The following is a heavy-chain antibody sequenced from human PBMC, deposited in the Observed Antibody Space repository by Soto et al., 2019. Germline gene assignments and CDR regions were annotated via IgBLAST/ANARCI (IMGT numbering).Heavy chain of an antibody. CDR2: ISSSSSYI. CDR1: GFTYSSYS. V-gene: IGHV3-21*01. J-gene: IGHJ6*02. CDR3: ARVQVLFSYGMDV. Sequence: EVQLVESGGGLIKPGGSLRLSCAASGFTYSSYSMNWVRQAPGKGLEWVSSISSSSSYIYYADSVKGRFTISRDNAKNSLYLQMNSLRAEDTAVYYCARVQVLFSYGMDVWGQGTTVSVSS. D-gene: IGHD3-10*02.